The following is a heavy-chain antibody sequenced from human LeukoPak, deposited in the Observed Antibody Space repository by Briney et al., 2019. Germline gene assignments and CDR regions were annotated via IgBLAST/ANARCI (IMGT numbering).Heavy chain of an antibody. Sequence: ASVKVSCKASGYTCTSYGISWVRQAPGQGLEWMGWISAYNGNTNYAQKLQGRVTMTTDTSTSTAYMELRSLRSDDTAVYYCARFGASSSWGYYFDYWGQGTLVTVSS. CDR3: ARFGASSSWGYYFDY. CDR2: ISAYNGNT. J-gene: IGHJ4*02. V-gene: IGHV1-18*01. D-gene: IGHD6-13*01. CDR1: GYTCTSYG.